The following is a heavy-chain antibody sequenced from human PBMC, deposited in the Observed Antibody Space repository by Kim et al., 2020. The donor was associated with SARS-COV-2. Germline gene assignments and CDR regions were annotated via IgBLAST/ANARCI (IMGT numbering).Heavy chain of an antibody. CDR2: IRSKANSYAT. J-gene: IGHJ3*02. Sequence: GGSLRLSCAASGFSFSDSAMHWVRQASGKGLEWVGRIRSKANSYATTYAASVKGSFTISRDDSKNAAYVQMNSLKTEDKSVYYCTRVPGTTLAFWVSFD. CDR1: GFSFSDSA. CDR3: TRVPGTTLAFWVSFD. D-gene: IGHD1-1*01. V-gene: IGHV3-73*01.